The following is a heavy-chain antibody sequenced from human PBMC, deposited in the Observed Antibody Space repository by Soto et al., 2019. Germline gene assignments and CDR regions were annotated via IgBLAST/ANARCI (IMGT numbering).Heavy chain of an antibody. Sequence: QLHLVQSGAVVKKPGASVTVSCSASGYPVTAYYMHWVRQAPGRGLEWMGGINPATGAAKYTQTFPGMVTMTRGTSTSTVFMELSGLTSADTAVFYCARGGGVGVAGSAAFDMWGQGTLVTVSS. CDR1: GYPVTAYY. CDR3: ARGGGVGVAGSAAFDM. D-gene: IGHD3-3*01. CDR2: INPATGAA. J-gene: IGHJ3*02. V-gene: IGHV1-2*02.